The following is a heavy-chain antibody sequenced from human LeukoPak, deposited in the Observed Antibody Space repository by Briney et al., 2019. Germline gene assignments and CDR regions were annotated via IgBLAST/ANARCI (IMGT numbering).Heavy chain of an antibody. J-gene: IGHJ4*02. CDR3: SQVNLASDY. V-gene: IGHV2-5*01. CDR1: GFSLSTSGG. D-gene: IGHD1-14*01. Sequence: SGPTLVNPTQTLTLTCTFSGFSLSTSGGVGWIRQPPGKALEWLALIYWNDDKRYSPSLKSRLTITKDTSKNQVVLTMTNMDPVDTATYYCSQVNLASDYWGQGTLVTVSS. CDR2: IYWNDDK.